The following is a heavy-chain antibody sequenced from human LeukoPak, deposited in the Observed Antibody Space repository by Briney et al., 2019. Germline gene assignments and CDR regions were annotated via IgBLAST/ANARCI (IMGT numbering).Heavy chain of an antibody. CDR1: GFTFSDYY. J-gene: IGHJ4*02. V-gene: IGHV3-11*05. CDR2: ISSSSYI. D-gene: IGHD5-12*01. CDR3: SGDPRGGDY. Sequence: PGGSLRLSCAASGFTFSDYYMSWIRQAPGKGLEWLSYISSSSYIKYADSVKGRFTISRDNAKNSLYLQMNSLRVEDTAVYYCSGDPRGGDYWGQGTLVTVSS.